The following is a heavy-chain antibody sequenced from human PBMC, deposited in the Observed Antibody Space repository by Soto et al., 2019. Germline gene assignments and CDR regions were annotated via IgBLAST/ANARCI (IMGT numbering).Heavy chain of an antibody. J-gene: IGHJ5*02. CDR2: IYNSGTP. Sequence: QVQLQESGPGLVKPSETLSLTCTVSGGSITRGGYYWSWIRQHPGKGLEWIGYIYNSGTPYYNPSLKSRFTLSVDTSKNQFSLKLTSVTAADTAGYYCARDPAPWGQGTLVTVSS. CDR3: ARDPAP. V-gene: IGHV4-31*03. CDR1: GGSITRGGYY.